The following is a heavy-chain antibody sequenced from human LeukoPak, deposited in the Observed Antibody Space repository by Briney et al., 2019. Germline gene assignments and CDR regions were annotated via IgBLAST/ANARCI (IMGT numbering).Heavy chain of an antibody. J-gene: IGHJ6*03. D-gene: IGHD3-22*01. CDR1: GGSFSGYY. Sequence: SETLSLTCAVYGGSFSGYYWSWIRQPPGKGLEWIGEINHSGSTNYNPSLKSRVTISVDTSKNQFSLKLSSVAAADTAVYYCARAGYYDSSGYYKRSNYYYYYMDVWGKGTTVTVSS. CDR2: INHSGST. CDR3: ARAGYYDSSGYYKRSNYYYYYMDV. V-gene: IGHV4-34*01.